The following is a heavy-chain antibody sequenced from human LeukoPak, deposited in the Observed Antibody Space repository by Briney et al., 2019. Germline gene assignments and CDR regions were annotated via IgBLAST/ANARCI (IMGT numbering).Heavy chain of an antibody. Sequence: GGSLRLSCAASGFTFSSYWMSWVRQAPGKGLEWVANIKQDGSEKYYVDSVKGRFTISRDNSKNTLYLQMNSLRAEDTAVYYCAKGGRASFDLWGRGTLVTVSS. CDR3: AKGGRASFDL. CDR2: IKQDGSEK. CDR1: GFTFSSYW. V-gene: IGHV3-7*03. J-gene: IGHJ2*01.